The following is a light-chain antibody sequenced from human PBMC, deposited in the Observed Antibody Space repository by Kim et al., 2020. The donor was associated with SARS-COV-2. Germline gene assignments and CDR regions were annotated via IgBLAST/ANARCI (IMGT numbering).Light chain of an antibody. CDR1: SSDVGNYDY. Sequence: QSVLTQPASVSGSPGQSITISCTGTSSDVGNYDYVSWYQQHPGKAPKLMIYDVTKRPSVVSHRFSGSKSGNTASLTISGLQAEDGADYYCSSYTASSTWVFGGGTQLTVL. J-gene: IGLJ3*02. CDR2: DVT. CDR3: SSYTASSTWV. V-gene: IGLV2-14*01.